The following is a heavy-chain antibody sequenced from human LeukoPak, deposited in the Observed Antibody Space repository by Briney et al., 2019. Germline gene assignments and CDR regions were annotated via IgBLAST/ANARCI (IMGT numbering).Heavy chain of an antibody. V-gene: IGHV5-51*01. Sequence: KISCKGSGYSFNTYWIALVRQMPGKGLEWMGLIFPDDSDTRYSPSFQGQVTMSADKSISTVYLQWSSLETSDTAIYYCARADSKSLSATWDKWLDPWGPGTLLIVSS. D-gene: IGHD1-1*01. CDR1: GYSFNTYW. CDR2: IFPDDSDT. CDR3: ARADSKSLSATWDKWLDP. J-gene: IGHJ5*01.